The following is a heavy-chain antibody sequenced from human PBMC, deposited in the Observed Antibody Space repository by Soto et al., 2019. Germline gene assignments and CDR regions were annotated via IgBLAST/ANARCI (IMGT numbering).Heavy chain of an antibody. CDR3: ASSSYYYDSSGLREDAFDI. CDR1: GGTFSSYA. Sequence: ASVKVSCKASGGTFSSYAISWVRQAPGQGLEWMGGIIPIFGTANYAQKFQGRVTITADESTSTAYMELSGLRSEDTAVYYCASSSYYYDSSGLREDAFDIWGQGTVVTVSS. V-gene: IGHV1-69*13. CDR2: IIPIFGTA. J-gene: IGHJ3*02. D-gene: IGHD3-22*01.